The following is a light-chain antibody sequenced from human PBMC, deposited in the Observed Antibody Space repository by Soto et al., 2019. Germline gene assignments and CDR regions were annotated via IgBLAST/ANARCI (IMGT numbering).Light chain of an antibody. V-gene: IGKV3-15*01. CDR1: QSFGTNY. Sequence: MVVTHSPGTLSLSPGERVTLSCRAGQSFGTNYLAWYLQKPGQAPSLLIYGASIRVTGIPARFSGGRSGTEFTFTLSCLQSEDFAVYYCQQYNVWPLTFGGGTKVDIK. CDR3: QQYNVWPLT. J-gene: IGKJ4*01. CDR2: GAS.